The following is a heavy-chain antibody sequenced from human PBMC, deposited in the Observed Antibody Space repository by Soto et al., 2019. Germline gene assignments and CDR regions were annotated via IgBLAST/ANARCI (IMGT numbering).Heavy chain of an antibody. CDR2: IWYDGSNK. CDR1: GFTFSSYG. J-gene: IGHJ6*02. D-gene: IGHD6-13*01. V-gene: IGHV3-33*01. CDR3: ARDLSSSWSFGPYYYYGMDV. Sequence: GGSLRLSCAASGFTFSSYGMHWVRQAPGKGLEWVAVIWYDGSNKYYADSVKGRFTISRDNSKNTLYLQMNSLRAEDTAVYYCARDLSSSWSFGPYYYYGMDVWGQGTTVTVSS.